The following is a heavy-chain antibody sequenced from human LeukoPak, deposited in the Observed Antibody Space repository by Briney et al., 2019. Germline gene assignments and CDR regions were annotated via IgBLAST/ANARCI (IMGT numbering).Heavy chain of an antibody. D-gene: IGHD3-3*02. CDR1: RFTFSSYG. CDR3: AKELAY. V-gene: IGHV3-30*18. J-gene: IGHJ4*02. Sequence: GGSLRLSCAASRFTFSSYGMHWVRQAPGKGLEWVAFISHDGNNKYYRDSVKGRFTISRDNSKNTLYLQMNSLTAEDTAVYYCAKELAYWGQGTLVTVSS. CDR2: ISHDGNNK.